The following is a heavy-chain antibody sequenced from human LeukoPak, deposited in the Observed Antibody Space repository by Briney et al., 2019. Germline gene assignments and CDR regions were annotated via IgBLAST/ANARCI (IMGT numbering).Heavy chain of an antibody. Sequence: GGSLRLSCAASGFTFSSYWMSWVRQAPGKGLEWVANIKLDGSETNYVDSVKDRFTISRDNAKNSLYLQMNSLRAEDTAVYYCARDSITFGGVIAPIDYWGQGTLVTVSS. V-gene: IGHV3-7*01. CDR2: IKLDGSET. CDR1: GFTFSSYW. J-gene: IGHJ4*02. D-gene: IGHD3-16*02. CDR3: ARDSITFGGVIAPIDY.